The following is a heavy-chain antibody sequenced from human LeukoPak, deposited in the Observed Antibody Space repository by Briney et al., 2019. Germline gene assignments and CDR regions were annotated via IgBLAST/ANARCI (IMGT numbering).Heavy chain of an antibody. J-gene: IGHJ6*03. CDR3: ARVTSQCLVVYYYYYMDV. CDR1: GYTFTSYD. CDR2: MNPNSGNT. Sequence: ASVKVSCKASGYTFTSYDINWVRQATGQGLEWMGWMNPNSGNTGYAQKFQGRVTMTRNTSISTAYMELSSLRSEDTAVYYCARVTSQCLVVYYYYYMDVWGKGTTVTVSS. V-gene: IGHV1-8*01. D-gene: IGHD6-19*01.